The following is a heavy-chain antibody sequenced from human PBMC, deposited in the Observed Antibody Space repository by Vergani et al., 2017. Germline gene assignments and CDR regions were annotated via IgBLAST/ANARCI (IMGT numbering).Heavy chain of an antibody. CDR1: GGTFSSYA. Sequence: VQLVQSGAEVKKPGSSVKVSCKASGGTFSSYAISWVRQAPGQGLEWMGRIIPILGIANYAQKFQGRVTITADKSTSTAYMELSSLRSEDTAVYYCARSQDQYYYYGMDVWGQGTTVTVSS. CDR3: ARSQDQYYYYGMDV. J-gene: IGHJ6*02. V-gene: IGHV1-69*09. CDR2: IIPILGIA. D-gene: IGHD2-2*01.